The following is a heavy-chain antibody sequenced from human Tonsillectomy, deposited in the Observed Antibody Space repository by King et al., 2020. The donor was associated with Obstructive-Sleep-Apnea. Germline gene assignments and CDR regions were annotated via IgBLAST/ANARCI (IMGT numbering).Heavy chain of an antibody. CDR1: GYGFINYW. V-gene: IGHV5-10-1*03. D-gene: IGHD3-10*01. CDR3: ARPWFGDQTNWFDP. CDR2: IDPSDSYT. J-gene: IGHJ5*02. Sequence: QLVQSGAEVKKPGESLRISCKGSGYGFINYWISWVRQRPGKGLEWMGRIDPSDSYTKYSPSFQGHVTISTDKSISPAYLQWSSLKASDTAMYYCARPWFGDQTNWFDPWGQGTLVTVAS.